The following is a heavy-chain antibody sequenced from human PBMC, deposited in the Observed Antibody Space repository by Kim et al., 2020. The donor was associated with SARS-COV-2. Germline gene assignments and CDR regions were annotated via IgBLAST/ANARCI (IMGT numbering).Heavy chain of an antibody. J-gene: IGHJ4*02. Sequence: AKKCQGRVTMTRDTSISTAYMELSSLRSEDTDVYYCARVYSSGWYLIFDYWGQGTLVTVSS. D-gene: IGHD6-19*01. CDR3: ARVYSSGWYLIFDY. V-gene: IGHV1-8*01.